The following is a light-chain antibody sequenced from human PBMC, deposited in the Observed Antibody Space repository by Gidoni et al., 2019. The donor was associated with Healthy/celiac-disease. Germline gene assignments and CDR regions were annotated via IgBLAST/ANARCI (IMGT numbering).Light chain of an antibody. CDR2: CAS. V-gene: IGKV3-20*01. J-gene: IGKJ4*01. Sequence: EIVLTQSPGTLSLSPGERATLSCRASQSVSSSYLAWYQQKPGQAPRRLIYCASSRATGIPDRFSGSGSGTDFTLTISRLEPEDFAVYYFQQYGSSPLTFGGGTKVEIK. CDR3: QQYGSSPLT. CDR1: QSVSSSY.